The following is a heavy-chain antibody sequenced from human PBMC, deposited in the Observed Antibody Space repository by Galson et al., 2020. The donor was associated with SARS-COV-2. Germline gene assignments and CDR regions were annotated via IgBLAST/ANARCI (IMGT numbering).Heavy chain of an antibody. J-gene: IGHJ6*02. CDR1: GGTFSSYA. D-gene: IGHD6-13*01. CDR3: ARDTIAAAGGDYYYGMDV. Sequence: SVKVSCKASGGTFSSYAISWVRQAPGQGLEWMGGIIPIFGTANYAQKFQGRVTITADESTSTAYMELSSLRSEDTAVYYCARDTIAAAGGDYYYGMDVWGQGTTVTVSS. CDR2: IIPIFGTA. V-gene: IGHV1-69*13.